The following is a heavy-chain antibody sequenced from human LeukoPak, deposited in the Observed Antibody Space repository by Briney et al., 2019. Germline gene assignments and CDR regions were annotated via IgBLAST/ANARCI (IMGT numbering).Heavy chain of an antibody. CDR2: ISAFNGNT. D-gene: IGHD3-10*01. V-gene: IGHV1-18*01. J-gene: IGHJ4*02. CDR1: GYTFTSYD. Sequence: ASVKVSCKASGYTFTSYDIVWVRQAPGQGLEWMGWISAFNGNTNNAQKVQGRVTMSTDTSTSTAYMELRSLTSDDTAMYYCARVYSSAFDHWGQGTLVTVTS. CDR3: ARVYSSAFDH.